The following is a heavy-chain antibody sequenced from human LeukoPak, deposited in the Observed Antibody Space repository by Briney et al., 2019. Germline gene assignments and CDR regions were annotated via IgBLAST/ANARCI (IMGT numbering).Heavy chain of an antibody. CDR2: MNPNSGNT. D-gene: IGHD2-21*02. CDR1: GYTFTSYD. Sequence: GASVKVSCKASGYTFTSYDINWVRQATGQGLEWMGWMNPNSGNTGYAQKFQGRVTITRNTSISTAYMELSSLRSEDTAVYYCARGALSYEYCGGDCYLHVPDYWGQGTLVTVSS. V-gene: IGHV1-8*03. J-gene: IGHJ4*02. CDR3: ARGALSYEYCGGDCYLHVPDY.